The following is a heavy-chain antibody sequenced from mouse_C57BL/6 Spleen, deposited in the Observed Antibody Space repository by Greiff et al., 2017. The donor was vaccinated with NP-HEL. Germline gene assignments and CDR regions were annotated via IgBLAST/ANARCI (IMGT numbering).Heavy chain of an antibody. Sequence: VQLQQPGAELVKPGASVKLSCKASGYTFTSYWMQWVKQRPGQGLEWIGEIDPSDSYTNYNQKFKGKATLTVDTSSSTAYMQLSSLTSEDSAVYYCANGYYAMDYWGQGTSVTVSS. CDR3: ANGYYAMDY. J-gene: IGHJ4*01. CDR1: GYTFTSYW. CDR2: IDPSDSYT. V-gene: IGHV1-50*01.